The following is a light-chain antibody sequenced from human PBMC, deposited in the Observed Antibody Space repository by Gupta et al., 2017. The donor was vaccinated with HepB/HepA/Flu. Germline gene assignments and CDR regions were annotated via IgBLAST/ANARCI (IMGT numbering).Light chain of an antibody. CDR3: QQRSNWLT. J-gene: IGKJ4*01. CDR1: QSVSSY. CDR2: YAS. Sequence: EIVLTQSTATLSVSPGERATLPCRASQSVSSYLAWYQQTPGQAPRLLIYYASNSGTGIPPRFSGSGSGTDFTLTISRLEPEDFAVYYCQQRSNWLTFGGGTKVEIK. V-gene: IGKV3-11*01.